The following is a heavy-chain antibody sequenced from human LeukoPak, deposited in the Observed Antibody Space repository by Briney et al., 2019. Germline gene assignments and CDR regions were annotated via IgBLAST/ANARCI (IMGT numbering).Heavy chain of an antibody. Sequence: ASVKVSCKASGYTFTSYDINWVRQATGQGLEWMGWMNPNSGNTGYAQKFQGRVTMTRNTSISTAYMELSSLRSEDTAVYYCARDYGDYLTGGYYYYYMGVWGKGTTVTVSS. CDR3: ARDYGDYLTGGYYYYYMGV. J-gene: IGHJ6*03. D-gene: IGHD4-17*01. CDR2: MNPNSGNT. CDR1: GYTFTSYD. V-gene: IGHV1-8*01.